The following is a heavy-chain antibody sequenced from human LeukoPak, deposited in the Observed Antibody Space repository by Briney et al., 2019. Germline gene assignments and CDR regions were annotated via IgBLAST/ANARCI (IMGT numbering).Heavy chain of an antibody. J-gene: IGHJ4*02. Sequence: VASVKVSCKVSGYTLTELSMHWVRQAPGQGLEWMGWISAYNGNTNYAQKLQGRFTMTTDTSTSTAYMELKSLRSDDTAVYYCARGSYFDYWGQGTLVTVSS. V-gene: IGHV1-18*01. CDR2: ISAYNGNT. CDR3: ARGSYFDY. CDR1: GYTLTELS.